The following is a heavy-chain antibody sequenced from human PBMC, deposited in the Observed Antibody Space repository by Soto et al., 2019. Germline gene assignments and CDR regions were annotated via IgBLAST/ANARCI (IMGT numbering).Heavy chain of an antibody. CDR1: GCSFIVYA. Sequence: SLKVSCKASGCSFIVYAISWVLQCPVQGLEWMGGIIPIFGTSNYGHNFQGRVTITADESTSTAYMELSSLRSEDTAVYYCARVEQQLDLLDYWGQGTLVTVSS. CDR3: ARVEQQLDLLDY. J-gene: IGHJ4*02. CDR2: IIPIFGTS. V-gene: IGHV1-69*13. D-gene: IGHD6-13*01.